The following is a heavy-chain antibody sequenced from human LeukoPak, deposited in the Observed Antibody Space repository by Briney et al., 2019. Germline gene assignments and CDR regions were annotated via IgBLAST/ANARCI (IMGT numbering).Heavy chain of an antibody. V-gene: IGHV3-33*01. Sequence: PGRSLRLSCTACRFTFSSYGMHWVRQAPGKGLEWVAFIRYDGSNKNYADSVKGRITISRDNAKNSLYLQMNSPRAEDTAVYYCARVRYSSSWYGDYWGQGTLVTVSS. CDR3: ARVRYSSSWYGDY. D-gene: IGHD6-13*01. CDR1: RFTFSSYG. CDR2: IRYDGSNK. J-gene: IGHJ4*02.